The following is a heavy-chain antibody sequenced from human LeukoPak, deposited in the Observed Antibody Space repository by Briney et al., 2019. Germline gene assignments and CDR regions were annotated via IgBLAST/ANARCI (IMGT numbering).Heavy chain of an antibody. Sequence: GGSLRLSCAASGFTFSSYSMNWVRQAPGKGLEWVSVIYSGGSTYYADSVKGRFTISRDNSKNTLYLQMNSLRAEDTAVYYCARDIMVRYDAFDIWGQGTMVTVSS. CDR2: IYSGGST. J-gene: IGHJ3*02. D-gene: IGHD3-10*01. V-gene: IGHV3-66*01. CDR1: GFTFSSYS. CDR3: ARDIMVRYDAFDI.